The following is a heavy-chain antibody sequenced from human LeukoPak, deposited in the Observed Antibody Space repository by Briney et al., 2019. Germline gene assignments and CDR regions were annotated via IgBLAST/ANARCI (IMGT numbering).Heavy chain of an antibody. CDR3: AKGGYYYDSSGYYYEDY. Sequence: GGSLRLSCAASGFTFSTYGMHWVRQAPGKGLEWVAAISSDGSTKYYADSVKGRFTISRDNSKNTLYLQMNSLRAEDTAVYYCAKGGYYYDSSGYYYEDYWGQGTLVTVSS. D-gene: IGHD3-22*01. CDR2: ISSDGSTK. J-gene: IGHJ4*02. V-gene: IGHV3-30*18. CDR1: GFTFSTYG.